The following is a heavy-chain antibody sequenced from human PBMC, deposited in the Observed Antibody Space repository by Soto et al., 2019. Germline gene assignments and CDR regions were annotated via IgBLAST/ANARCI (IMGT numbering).Heavy chain of an antibody. CDR1: GYTFTKFV. V-gene: IGHV1-18*01. J-gene: IGHJ4*02. D-gene: IGHD1-26*01. CDR2: NRAYNGNT. Sequence: QVQLVHSGAAVKKPVASVKVSCKTTGYTFTKFVRSWVSLAPGQGLERMGWNRAYNGNTNYAHNFHVRVTMTTDTSASTANMELRTLISDDTAVYYCGRGGSALDYCGKGPLVTVSS. CDR3: GRGGSALDY.